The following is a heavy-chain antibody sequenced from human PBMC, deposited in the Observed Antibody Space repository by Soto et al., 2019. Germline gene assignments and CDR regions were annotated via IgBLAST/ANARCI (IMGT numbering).Heavy chain of an antibody. CDR3: ARAGSVGGYCSGGSCYNYYYGMDV. J-gene: IGHJ6*02. CDR2: IYYSGST. Sequence: SETLSLTCTVSGGSISSGGYYWSWIRQHPGKGLEWIGYIYYSGSTYYNPSLKSRVTISVDTSKNQFSLKLSSVTAADTAVYYCARAGSVGGYCSGGSCYNYYYGMDVWGQGTTVTVSS. D-gene: IGHD2-15*01. V-gene: IGHV4-31*03. CDR1: GGSISSGGYY.